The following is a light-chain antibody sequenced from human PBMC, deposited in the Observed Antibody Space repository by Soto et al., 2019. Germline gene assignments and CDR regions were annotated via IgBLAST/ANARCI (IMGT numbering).Light chain of an antibody. V-gene: IGKV1-5*03. CDR2: KAS. Sequence: IRMTQSPSTLSASVGDRVIITGRASQTISSWLAWYQQKPGKAPKLLIYKASSLESGVPSRFSGSGSGTEFTLTISSLQPDDFATYYCQHYNNYLLTYGGGTKVEIK. J-gene: IGKJ4*01. CDR3: QHYNNYLLT. CDR1: QTISSW.